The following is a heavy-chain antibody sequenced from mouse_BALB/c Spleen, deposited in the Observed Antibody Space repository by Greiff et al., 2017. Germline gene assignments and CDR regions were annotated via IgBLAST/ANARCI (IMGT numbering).Heavy chain of an antibody. CDR3: TRGIDGSSPSYYARDY. J-gene: IGHJ4*01. Sequence: EVQLQQSGTVLARPGASVKMSCKASGYTFTSYWMHWVNQRPGQGLEWIGAIYPGNSDTSYNQKFKGKAKLTAVTSTSTAYMELSSLTNEDSAVYYCTRGIDGSSPSYYARDYWGQGTSVTVSS. V-gene: IGHV1-5*01. CDR2: IYPGNSDT. CDR1: GYTFTSYW. D-gene: IGHD1-1*01.